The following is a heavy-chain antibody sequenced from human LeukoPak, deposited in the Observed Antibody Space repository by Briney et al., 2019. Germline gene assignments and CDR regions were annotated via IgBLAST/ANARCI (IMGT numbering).Heavy chain of an antibody. CDR1: GGSFSGYY. Sequence: SETLSLTCAVYGGSFSGYYWSWIRQPPGKGLEWIGEINHSGSTNYNPSLKSRVTISVDTSKNQLSLKLSSVTAADTAVYYCARGSSIVVVVAATTYNWFDPWGQGTLVTVSS. CDR3: ARGSSIVVVVAATTYNWFDP. CDR2: INHSGST. J-gene: IGHJ5*02. V-gene: IGHV4-34*01. D-gene: IGHD2-15*01.